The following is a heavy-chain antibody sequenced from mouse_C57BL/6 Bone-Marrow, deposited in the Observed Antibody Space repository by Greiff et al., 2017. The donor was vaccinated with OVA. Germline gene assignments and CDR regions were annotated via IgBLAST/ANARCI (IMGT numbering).Heavy chain of an antibody. CDR2: ISYDGSN. CDR1: GYSITSGYY. J-gene: IGHJ2*01. CDR3: ARDRENYRGYFDY. Sequence: QQSGPGLVKPSQSLSLTCSVTGYSITSGYYWNWIRQFPGNKLEWMGYISYDGSNNYNPSLKNRISITRDTSKNQFFLKLNSVTTEDTATYYWARDRENYRGYFDYWGQGTTLTVSS. D-gene: IGHD1-1*02. V-gene: IGHV3-6*01.